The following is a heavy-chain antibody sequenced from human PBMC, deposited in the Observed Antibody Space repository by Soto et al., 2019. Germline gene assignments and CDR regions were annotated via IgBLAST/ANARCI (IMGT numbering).Heavy chain of an antibody. J-gene: IGHJ6*02. CDR2: IIPIFGTA. V-gene: IGHV1-69*01. D-gene: IGHD3-9*01. CDR3: VLSYYDILPGYYTPDGMDV. Sequence: QVQLVQSGAEVKKPGSSVKVSCKASGGTFSSYAISWVRHAPGQGLEWMGGIIPIFGTANYAQKFQGRVTITADESTSTAYMKLSSLISDDTAVYYCVLSYYDILPGYYTPDGMDVWGQGTTVTVSS. CDR1: GGTFSSYA.